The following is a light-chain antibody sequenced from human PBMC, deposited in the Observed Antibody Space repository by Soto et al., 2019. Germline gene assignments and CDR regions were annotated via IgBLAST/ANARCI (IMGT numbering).Light chain of an antibody. Sequence: QSVLTQPPSVSGAPGQRVTISCTGTRSNTFACSDVHWYQQHPGTAPKYLIYSNTNRPSGVPDRFYAANSGTSASLAISGLQAEDEADYFCQSFYTSLRSWVFGGGTKLTVL. V-gene: IGLV1-40*01. CDR2: SNT. CDR1: RSNTFACSD. J-gene: IGLJ3*02. CDR3: QSFYTSLRSWV.